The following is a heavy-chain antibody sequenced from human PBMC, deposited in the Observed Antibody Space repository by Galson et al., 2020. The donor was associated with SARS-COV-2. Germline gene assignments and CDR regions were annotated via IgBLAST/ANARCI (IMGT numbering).Heavy chain of an antibody. CDR2: IYWNDDK. V-gene: IGHV2-5*01. Sequence: SGPTLVKPTQTLTLTCTFSGFSLSTSGVGVGWIRQPPGKALEWLALIYWNDDKRYSPSLKSRLTITKDTSKNQVVLTMTNMDPVDTATYYCAHSRGEAPITIFGVVINGPDAFDIWGQGTMVTVSS. J-gene: IGHJ3*02. CDR3: AHSRGEAPITIFGVVINGPDAFDI. CDR1: GFSLSTSGVG. D-gene: IGHD3-3*01.